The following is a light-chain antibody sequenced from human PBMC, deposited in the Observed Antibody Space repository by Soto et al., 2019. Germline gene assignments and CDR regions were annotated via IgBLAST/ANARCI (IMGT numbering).Light chain of an antibody. CDR3: QQSYSTPRT. J-gene: IGKJ1*01. Sequence: IQMAQSPSSLSASVGDRVTITCRASQSISSSLNWYQQKPGKAPKLLIYAASSLQSGVPSRFSGSGSGTDFTLTISSLQPEDFATYNCQQSYSTPRTFGQGTKVDIK. CDR1: QSISSS. CDR2: AAS. V-gene: IGKV1-39*01.